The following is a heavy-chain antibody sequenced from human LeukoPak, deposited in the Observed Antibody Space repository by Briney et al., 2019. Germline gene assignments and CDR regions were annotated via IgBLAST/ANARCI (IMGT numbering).Heavy chain of an antibody. Sequence: PSETLSLTCTVSGGSISSYYWSWIRQPPGKGLEWIGYIYYSGSTNYNPSLKSRVTISVDTSKNQFSLKLSSVTAADTAVYYCARDSEDYDSISGAFDIWGQGTMVTVSS. V-gene: IGHV4-59*01. CDR2: IYYSGST. CDR1: GGSISSYY. D-gene: IGHD3-22*01. CDR3: ARDSEDYDSISGAFDI. J-gene: IGHJ3*02.